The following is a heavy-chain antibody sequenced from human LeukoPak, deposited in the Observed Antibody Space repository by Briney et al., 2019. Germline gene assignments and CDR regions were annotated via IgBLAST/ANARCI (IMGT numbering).Heavy chain of an antibody. J-gene: IGHJ5*01. CDR2: TNYRSKWYD. V-gene: IGHV6-1*01. D-gene: IGHD6-19*01. CDR1: GESVSIKNGA. Sequence: SQSLSLTCAISGESVSIKNGAWNWIRQSPSRGLAWLGTTNYRSKWYDEYADCVKGRVTISPDTSKKQFSIHAYSVTPEGTAVYYCARDLGTSGWYTFDFWGQGTLVTVSS. CDR3: ARDLGTSGWYTFDF.